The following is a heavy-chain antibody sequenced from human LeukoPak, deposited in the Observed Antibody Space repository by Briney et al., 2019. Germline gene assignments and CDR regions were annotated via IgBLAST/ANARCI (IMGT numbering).Heavy chain of an antibody. CDR1: GGSISSSSYY. V-gene: IGHV4-39*01. D-gene: IGHD3-16*02. J-gene: IGHJ4*02. CDR3: YVWGSYRYTGKYDY. CDR2: IYYSGST. Sequence: PSETLSLTCTVSGGSISSSSYYWGWISQPPGKGLEWIGSIYYSGSTYYNPSLKSRVTISVDTSKNQFSLKLSSVTAADTAVYYCYVWGSYRYTGKYDYWGQGTLVTVSS.